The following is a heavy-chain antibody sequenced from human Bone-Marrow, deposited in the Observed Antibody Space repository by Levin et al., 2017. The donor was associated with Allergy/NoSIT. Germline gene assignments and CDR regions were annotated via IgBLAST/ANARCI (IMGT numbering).Heavy chain of an antibody. J-gene: IGHJ4*02. CDR3: ARAAPGAPFDY. CDR1: GGSLSGGRYA. Sequence: SSETLSLTCTVSGGSLSGGRYAWSWIRQPPGKGLEWIGYLYQSGATYYHPSLRGRVTISGDRSTNHFALELNSVTAADTAVYYCARAAPGAPFDYWGQGTLVTVSP. CDR2: LYQSGAT. V-gene: IGHV4-30-2*01. D-gene: IGHD3-10*01.